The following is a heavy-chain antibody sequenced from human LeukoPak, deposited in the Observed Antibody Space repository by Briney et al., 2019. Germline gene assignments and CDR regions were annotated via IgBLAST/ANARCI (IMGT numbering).Heavy chain of an antibody. CDR2: ISGNEYNI. CDR1: GFTFGVYS. J-gene: IGHJ4*02. D-gene: IGHD3-3*01. Sequence: GGSQRLSCVGSGFTFGVYSMSWVRQVPGKGLEWVASISGNEYNIKYADSVKGRFTVSRDNAKTKLYLEMKSLRPDDTAIYYCTTGPGGVGLGRPSVLGVVDSWGQGTLVTVPS. V-gene: IGHV3-23*01. CDR3: TTGPGGVGLGRPSVLGVVDS.